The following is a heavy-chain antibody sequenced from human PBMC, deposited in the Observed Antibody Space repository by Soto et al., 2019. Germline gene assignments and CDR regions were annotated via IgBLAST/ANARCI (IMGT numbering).Heavy chain of an antibody. Sequence: SETLSLTCTVSGGSLSSSSYYWGWIRQPPGKGLEWIGNIFYSGNTYYNPSLKSRVTISVDTSKNQFSLKLSSVTAADTAVYYYDSSGPPGDWWGQGTLVTVSS. V-gene: IGHV4-39*01. CDR3: DSSGPPGDW. CDR2: IFYSGNT. D-gene: IGHD3-22*01. CDR1: GGSLSSSSYY. J-gene: IGHJ4*02.